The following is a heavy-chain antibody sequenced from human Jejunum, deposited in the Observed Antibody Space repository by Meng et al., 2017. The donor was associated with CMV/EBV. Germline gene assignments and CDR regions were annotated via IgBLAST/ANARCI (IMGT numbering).Heavy chain of an antibody. Sequence: TDYYMHWVRPAPGQGLEWMGWINPDSGATNYAQKLQGRVTMTRDTSIRTAYMELSSLTSDDTAMYFCARDQDIVILPAAPYNYFDPWGQGTLVTVSS. CDR3: ARDQDIVILPAAPYNYFDP. J-gene: IGHJ5*02. CDR1: TDYY. V-gene: IGHV1-2*02. D-gene: IGHD2-2*01. CDR2: INPDSGAT.